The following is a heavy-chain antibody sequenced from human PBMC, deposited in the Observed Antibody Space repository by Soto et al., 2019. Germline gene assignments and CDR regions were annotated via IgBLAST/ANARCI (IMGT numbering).Heavy chain of an antibody. Sequence: GGSLRLSFAASGFTFRNYGMHWVRQAPGKGLEWVAIIWHDGNNKYYADSVRGRFIISRDNSKNRLYLQMNSLRAEDTAVYYCASDLVGASDSYGLDVWGQGTPVTVSS. CDR3: ASDLVGASDSYGLDV. D-gene: IGHD1-26*01. CDR1: GFTFRNYG. V-gene: IGHV3-33*01. J-gene: IGHJ6*02. CDR2: IWHDGNNK.